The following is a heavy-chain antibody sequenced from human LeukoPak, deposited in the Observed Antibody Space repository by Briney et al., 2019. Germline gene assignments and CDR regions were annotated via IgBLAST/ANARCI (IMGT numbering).Heavy chain of an antibody. V-gene: IGHV3-23*01. CDR3: AKDTKWYYDSSGYSVFDY. CDR1: GFTFSSYA. CDR2: ISGSGGST. D-gene: IGHD3-22*01. J-gene: IGHJ4*02. Sequence: GGSLRLSCAASGFTFSSYAMSWVRQAPGKGLEWVSAISGSGGSTYYADSVKGRFTISRDNSKNTLYLQMNSLRAEDTAVYYCAKDTKWYYDSSGYSVFDYWGQGTLVTVSS.